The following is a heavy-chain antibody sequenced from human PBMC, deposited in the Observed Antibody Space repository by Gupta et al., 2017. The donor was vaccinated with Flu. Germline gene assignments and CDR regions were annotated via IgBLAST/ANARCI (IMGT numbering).Heavy chain of an antibody. CDR3: AKDFRGYDILTGYYYCMDV. Sequence: KGLEWVSGIGGSDNTTYYADSVKGRFTISRDNSRNTLYLEMNSLRVEDTAVYYCAKDFRGYDILTGYYYCMDVWGKGTTVTVSS. CDR2: IGGSDNTT. V-gene: IGHV3-23*01. J-gene: IGHJ6*04. D-gene: IGHD3-9*01.